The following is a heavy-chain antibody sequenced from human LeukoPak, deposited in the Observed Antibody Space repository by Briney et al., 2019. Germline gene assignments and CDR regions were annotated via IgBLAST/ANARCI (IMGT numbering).Heavy chain of an antibody. CDR2: INHSGST. J-gene: IGHJ4*02. V-gene: IGHV4-34*01. D-gene: IGHD3-16*02. CDR3: ARAEIKLYNQRRYYFDY. CDR1: GGSFSGYY. Sequence: SETLSLTCALYGGSFSGYYWSWIRQPPGKGLEWIGEINHSGSTNYNPSLKSRVTISVDTSKNQFSLKLSSVTAADTAVYYCARAEIKLYNQRRYYFDYWGQGTLVTVSS.